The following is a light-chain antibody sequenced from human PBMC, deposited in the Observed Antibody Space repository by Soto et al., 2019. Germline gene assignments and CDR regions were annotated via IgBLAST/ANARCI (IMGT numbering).Light chain of an antibody. J-gene: IGLJ1*01. CDR3: ATWDDSLNGCV. CDR2: SSS. Sequence: SVLTQPPSASGTPGQRVTISCSGSSSNIGSNTVNWYQQVPGTAPKLLIYSSSQRPSGVPDRFSGSKSGTSASLAISGRQSEDEADYYCATWDDSLNGCVFGTGTKLTVL. CDR1: SSNIGSNT. V-gene: IGLV1-44*01.